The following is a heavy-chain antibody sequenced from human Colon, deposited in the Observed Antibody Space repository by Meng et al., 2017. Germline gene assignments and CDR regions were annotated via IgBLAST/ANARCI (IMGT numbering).Heavy chain of an antibody. J-gene: IGHJ4*02. Sequence: QVQLQESGPGLVRPSETLSLTCYVSGGSVSSASYYWSWIRQPPGKGLEWIGLIHYSGSRNYNPSLKSRVTMSVDTSKNQVSLRLTSVTAADTAVYYCARFYGSGTFEVHDYWGQGTLVTVSS. CDR1: GGSVSSASYY. D-gene: IGHD3-10*01. CDR2: IHYSGSR. V-gene: IGHV4-61*01. CDR3: ARFYGSGTFEVHDY.